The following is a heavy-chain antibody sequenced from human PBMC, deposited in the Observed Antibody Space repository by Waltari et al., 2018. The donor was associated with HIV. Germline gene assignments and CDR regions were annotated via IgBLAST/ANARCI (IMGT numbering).Heavy chain of an antibody. CDR3: ARDGHFYDSRPLDY. V-gene: IGHV3-30*04. Sequence: QVQLVESGGGVVQPGRSLRLSRAAYGLPFGPFAFHWVRQAPGKGLEWVALISYGGRNKVYADSVKGRFTVSRDNSKNTLYLQMNSLRAEDTAVYYCARDGHFYDSRPLDYWGQGTLVTVSS. CDR1: GLPFGPFA. D-gene: IGHD3-22*01. CDR2: ISYGGRNK. J-gene: IGHJ4*02.